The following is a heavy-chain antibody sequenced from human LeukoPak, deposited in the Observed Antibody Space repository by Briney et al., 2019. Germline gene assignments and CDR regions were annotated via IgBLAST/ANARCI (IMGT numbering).Heavy chain of an antibody. CDR2: ISGRSSTT. CDR3: AKSLSGWGRFDY. CDR1: GFTFSSYA. Sequence: PGGSLRLSCAASGFTFSSYAMSWVRQAPGKGLQWVSTISGRSSTTHYADSVKGRFTISRDNSKNTLYLQMNSLRAEDTAVYYCAKSLSGWGRFDYWGQGTLVTVSS. D-gene: IGHD6-19*01. V-gene: IGHV3-23*01. J-gene: IGHJ4*02.